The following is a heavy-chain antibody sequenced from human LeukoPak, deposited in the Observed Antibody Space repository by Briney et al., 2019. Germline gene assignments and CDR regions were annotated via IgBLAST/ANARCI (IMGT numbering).Heavy chain of an antibody. D-gene: IGHD6-13*01. CDR2: ISSSAYTI. CDR1: GFTFSDYY. CDR3: ARDPTDNSSWFYYYYYMDV. V-gene: IGHV3-11*04. J-gene: IGHJ6*03. Sequence: PGGSLRLSCVASGFTFSDYYMSWIRQAPGKGLEWVSHISSSAYTISYADSVKGRFTISRDNAKNSLYLQMNSLRAEDTAVYYCARDPTDNSSWFYYYYYMDVWGKGTTVTVSS.